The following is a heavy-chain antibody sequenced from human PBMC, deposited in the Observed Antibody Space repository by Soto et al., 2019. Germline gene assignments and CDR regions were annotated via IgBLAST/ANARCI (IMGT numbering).Heavy chain of an antibody. CDR1: GGDLSNSG. V-gene: IGHV1-69*04. D-gene: IGHD1-26*01. CDR3: AKDDGAGFKS. J-gene: IGHJ4*02. CDR2: IFPLLAMV. Sequence: QVNLVQSGTEMKKPGSSVMVSCKVSGGDLSNSGISWVRQAPGQGLEWMGGIFPLLAMVDYSQKFQGRVTITPAESTNTAYMDLGSLRADDTAVYYCAKDDGAGFKSGGQGTLVIVSS.